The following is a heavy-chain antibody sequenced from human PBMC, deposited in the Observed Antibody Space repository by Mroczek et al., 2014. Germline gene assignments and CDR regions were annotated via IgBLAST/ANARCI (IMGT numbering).Heavy chain of an antibody. J-gene: IGHJ4*02. D-gene: IGHD3-9*01. V-gene: IGHV4-31*03. Sequence: QVQLQESGPGLVKPSQTLSLTCTVSGGSISSGGYYWSWIRQHPGKGLEWIGYIYYSGSTYYNPSLKSRVTISVDTSKNQFSLKLSSVTAADTAVYYCARSTYEPDILTGRSVYYFDYWGQGTLVTVSS. CDR3: ARSTYEPDILTGRSVYYFDY. CDR1: GGSISSGGYY. CDR2: IYYSGST.